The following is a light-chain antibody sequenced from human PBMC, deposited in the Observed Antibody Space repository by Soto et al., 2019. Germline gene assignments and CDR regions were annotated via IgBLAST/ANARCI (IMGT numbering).Light chain of an antibody. CDR1: SSNIGTNA. V-gene: IGLV1-44*01. CDR3: AAWDDSLNGWV. Sequence: QSVLTQPPSASGTPGQRVTISCSGSSSNIGTNAVNWYQQLPGTAPKLLIYNNIQRPSGVPDRLSGSKSDISASLAISGLQSEDEADYYCAAWDDSLNGWVFGGGTKLIVL. J-gene: IGLJ3*02. CDR2: NNI.